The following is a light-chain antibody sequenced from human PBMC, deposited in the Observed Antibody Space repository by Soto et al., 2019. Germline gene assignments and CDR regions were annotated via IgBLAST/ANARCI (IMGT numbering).Light chain of an antibody. V-gene: IGKV3-20*01. CDR2: AAS. J-gene: IGKJ2*01. CDR3: QQYASSPLYT. Sequence: EIVLTQSPGTLSLSPGERATLSCRASQSVSSVRLAWYQQKPGQAPRLLIYAASTRATGIPDRFSGSRSGTDFTLTISRLEPEDFVVYYCQQYASSPLYTFGQGTKLEIK. CDR1: QSVSSVR.